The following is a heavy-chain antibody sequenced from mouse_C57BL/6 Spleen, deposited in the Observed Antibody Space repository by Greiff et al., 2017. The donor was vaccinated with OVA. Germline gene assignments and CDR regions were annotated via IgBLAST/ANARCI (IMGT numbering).Heavy chain of an antibody. CDR2: IYPGDGDT. CDR1: GYAFSSSW. Sequence: VQLQQSGPELVKPGASVKISCKASGYAFSSSWMNWVKQRPGKGLEWIGRIYPGDGDTNYNGKFKGKATLTADKSSSTAYMQLSSLTSEDSAVYFCARSDITTVVAPDYWGQGTTLTVSS. J-gene: IGHJ2*01. D-gene: IGHD1-1*01. CDR3: ARSDITTVVAPDY. V-gene: IGHV1-82*01.